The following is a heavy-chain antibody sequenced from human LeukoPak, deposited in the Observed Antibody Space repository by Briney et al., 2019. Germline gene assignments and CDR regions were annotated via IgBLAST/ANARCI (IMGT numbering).Heavy chain of an antibody. CDR1: RTTFIPYW. CDR3: ARDVRNRVGLNYYHQYMDV. CDR2: INQDGSEK. J-gene: IGHJ6*03. Sequence: GGSLRLSCAASRTTFIPYWMSWVRQAPGKGLEWVPNINQDGSEKYYVDSVKGRFIISRDNAENSVYLHMNSLRADDTAVYYCARDVRNRVGLNYYHQYMDVWGKGMTVTVSS. D-gene: IGHD1-26*01. V-gene: IGHV3-7*01.